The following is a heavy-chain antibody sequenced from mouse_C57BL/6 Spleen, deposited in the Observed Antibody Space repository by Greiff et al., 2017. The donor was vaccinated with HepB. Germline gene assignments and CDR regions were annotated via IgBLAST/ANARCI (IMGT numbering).Heavy chain of an antibody. CDR2: IYPGDGDT. J-gene: IGHJ4*01. Sequence: QVQLQQSGAELVKPGASVKISCKASGYAFSSYWMNWVKQRPGKGLEWIGQIYPGDGDTNYNGKFKGKATLTADKSSSTAYMQLSSLTSEDSAVYFCARSVYDYDDYAMDYWGQGTSVTVSS. CDR3: ARSVYDYDDYAMDY. V-gene: IGHV1-80*01. CDR1: GYAFSSYW. D-gene: IGHD2-4*01.